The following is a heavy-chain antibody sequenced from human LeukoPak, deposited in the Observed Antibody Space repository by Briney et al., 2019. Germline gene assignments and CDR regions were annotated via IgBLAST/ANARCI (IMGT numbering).Heavy chain of an antibody. CDR2: INHSGST. Sequence: SETLSLTCAVYGGSFSGYYWSWIRQPPGKGLEWIGEINHSGSTNYNPSLKSRVTISVETSKNQFSLKLSSVTAADTAVYYCASGSPTFDAFDIWGQGTMVTVSS. CDR3: ASGSPTFDAFDI. V-gene: IGHV4-34*01. CDR1: GGSFSGYY. J-gene: IGHJ3*02.